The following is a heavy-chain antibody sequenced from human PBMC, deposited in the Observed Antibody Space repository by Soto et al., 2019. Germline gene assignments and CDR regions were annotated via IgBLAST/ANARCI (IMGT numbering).Heavy chain of an antibody. CDR1: GYTFTSYD. D-gene: IGHD2-2*01. V-gene: IGHV1-8*01. CDR2: MNPNSGNT. J-gene: IGHJ5*02. Sequence: ASVKVSCKASGYTFTSYDINWVRQATGQGLEWMGWMNPNSGNTGYAQKFQGRVTMTRNTSISTAYMELSSLRSEDTAVYYCARGVVPAAGLNWFDPWGQGTLVTVSS. CDR3: ARGVVPAAGLNWFDP.